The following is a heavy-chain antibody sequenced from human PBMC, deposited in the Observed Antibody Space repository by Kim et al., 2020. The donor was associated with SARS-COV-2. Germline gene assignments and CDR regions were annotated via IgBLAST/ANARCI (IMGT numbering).Heavy chain of an antibody. V-gene: IGHV3-15*05. J-gene: IGHJ5*02. CDR1: GFSFSNVW. CDR3: TTVVRSFDSGPYRNWFDP. D-gene: IGHD2-15*01. CDR2: IKRETGGATT. Sequence: GGSLRLSCAASGFSFSNVWMSWVRQAPGKGLEWVGRIKRETGGATTDYGASVRDRFVISRDDSKNTLYLQMNHLEPDDTAIYYCTTVVRSFDSGPYRNWFDPWGQGTLVIVSS.